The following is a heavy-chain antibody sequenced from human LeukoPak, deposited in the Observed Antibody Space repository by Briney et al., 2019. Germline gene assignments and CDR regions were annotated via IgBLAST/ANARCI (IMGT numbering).Heavy chain of an antibody. CDR2: ISGSGGST. V-gene: IGHV3-23*01. CDR1: GFTFSSYA. J-gene: IGHJ3*01. Sequence: GGSLRLSCAASGFTFSSYAMSWVRQAPGKGLEWVSAISGSGGSTYHADSVKGRFTISRDNAKNTLYLQMNSLRAEDTAVYYCARGEEVLRFLEWLLSDWGQGTMVTVSS. CDR3: ARGEEVLRFLEWLLSD. D-gene: IGHD3-3*01.